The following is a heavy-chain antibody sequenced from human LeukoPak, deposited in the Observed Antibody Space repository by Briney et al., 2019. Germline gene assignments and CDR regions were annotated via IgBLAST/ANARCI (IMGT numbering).Heavy chain of an antibody. CDR2: IYSGGST. CDR3: ARDEPGYCSGGSCYEMGDY. CDR1: GFTVSSNY. J-gene: IGHJ4*02. V-gene: IGHV3-53*01. Sequence: GGSLRLSCAASGFTVSSNYRSWVRQAPGKGLEWVSVIYSGGSTYYADSLRGRFTFSRDNSKNTLYLQMNSLRAEDTAVYYCARDEPGYCSGGSCYEMGDYWGQGTLVTVSS. D-gene: IGHD2-15*01.